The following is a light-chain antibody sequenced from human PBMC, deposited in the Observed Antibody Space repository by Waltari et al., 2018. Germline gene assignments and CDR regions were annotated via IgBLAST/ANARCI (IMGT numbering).Light chain of an antibody. CDR1: RLESRF. J-gene: IGLJ2*01. V-gene: IGLV3-1*01. CDR2: QDS. CDR3: QTWDSKSLLV. Sequence: SYELTQPPSVSVSSGQAATISCSGDRLESRFISWYQQRPGQSPILVIYQDSRRPSGIPERFSGSNSGNTATLTISGTQAMDEADYYCQTWDSKSLLVFGGGTRLTVL.